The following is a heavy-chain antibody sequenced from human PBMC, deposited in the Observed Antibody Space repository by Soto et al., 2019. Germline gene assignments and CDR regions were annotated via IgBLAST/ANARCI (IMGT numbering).Heavy chain of an antibody. CDR3: AKATATGGGAFDI. V-gene: IGHV3-23*01. D-gene: IGHD2-8*02. CDR1: GFTCSSYD. CDR2: ILVGGST. Sequence: PWGSLSLSCAASGFTCSSYDMSWVRQAPGKGLEWVSTILVGGSTHYPDSVKGRSTISRDNSKNTVFLQMNSLTAGDTAVYYCAKATATGGGAFDICGQGTMVTVSS. J-gene: IGHJ3*02.